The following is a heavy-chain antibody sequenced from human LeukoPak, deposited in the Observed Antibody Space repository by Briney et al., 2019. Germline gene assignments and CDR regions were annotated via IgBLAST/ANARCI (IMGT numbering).Heavy chain of an antibody. J-gene: IGHJ4*02. CDR2: IYHSGST. D-gene: IGHD3-22*01. V-gene: IGHV4-4*02. Sequence: PSETLSLTCAVSGGSISSSNWWSWVRQPPGKGLERIGEIYHSGSTNYNPSLKSRVTISVDKSKNQFSLKLSSVTAADTAVYYCARNYDSSGYYSPFGYWSQGTLVTVSS. CDR3: ARNYDSSGYYSPFGY. CDR1: GGSISSSNW.